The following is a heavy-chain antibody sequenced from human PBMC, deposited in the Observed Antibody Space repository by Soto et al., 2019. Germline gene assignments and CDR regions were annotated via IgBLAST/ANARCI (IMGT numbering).Heavy chain of an antibody. J-gene: IGHJ4*02. V-gene: IGHV4-4*02. CDR3: ARRYGSCFDY. Sequence: PSGTLSLTCAVSGGSISSRNWWSWVRQSPGKGLEWIGEIFYSGSTNYNPSLSSRVTLSLDKSKSQFSLKLSSVTAADTAVYYCARRYGSCFDYWGQGTLVTVSS. CDR2: IFYSGST. D-gene: IGHD5-18*01. CDR1: GGSISSRNW.